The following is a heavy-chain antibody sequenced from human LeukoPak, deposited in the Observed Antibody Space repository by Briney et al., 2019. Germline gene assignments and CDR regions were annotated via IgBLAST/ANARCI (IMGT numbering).Heavy chain of an antibody. CDR2: IGAAGAHT. Sequence: GGSLRLSCAASGFRFSYHDMHWVRQAPGKGLEFVSSIGAAGAHTFYADSVKGKFTISRDNFQSTMYLQMDGLRPEDSAVYYCARELGGTKTGGFDIWGQGTVVTVSS. V-gene: IGHV3-64*02. CDR1: GFRFSYHD. D-gene: IGHD1-14*01. CDR3: ARELGGTKTGGFDI. J-gene: IGHJ3*02.